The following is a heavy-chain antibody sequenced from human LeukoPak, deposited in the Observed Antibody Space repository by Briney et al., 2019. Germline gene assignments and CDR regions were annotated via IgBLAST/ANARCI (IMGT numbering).Heavy chain of an antibody. CDR2: IYYSGST. CDR1: GGSISSSSYY. D-gene: IGHD6-6*01. CDR3: ARGGAARLHFQN. Sequence: SETLSLTCTVSGGSISSSSYYWGWIRQPPGKGLEWIGSIYYSGSTYYNPSLKSRVTISVDTSKNQFSLKLSSVTAADTAVYYCARGGAARLHFQNWGQGTLVTVSS. J-gene: IGHJ1*01. V-gene: IGHV4-39*01.